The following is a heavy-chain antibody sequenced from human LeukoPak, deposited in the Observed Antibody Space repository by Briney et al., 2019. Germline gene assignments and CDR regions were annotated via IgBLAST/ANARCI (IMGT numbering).Heavy chain of an antibody. CDR1: GFTFGGSA. D-gene: IGHD1-26*01. Sequence: TGGSLRLSCAASGFTFGGSAMSWVRQAPGKGLEWASTIGGGGESTYYADSAKGRFTNSRDNSKNTVYLQMNSLRAEDTAVYYCAKVLSGSQDSWGQGTLVTVSS. CDR2: IGGGGEST. J-gene: IGHJ4*02. V-gene: IGHV3-23*01. CDR3: AKVLSGSQDS.